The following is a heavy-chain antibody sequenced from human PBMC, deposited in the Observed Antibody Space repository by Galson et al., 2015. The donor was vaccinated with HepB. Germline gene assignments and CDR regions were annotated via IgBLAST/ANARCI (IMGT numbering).Heavy chain of an antibody. CDR3: ARTPAGGSSWYEGRYYFDY. CDR1: GFSLSTSGMC. Sequence: PALVKPTQTLTLTCTFSGFSLSTSGMCVSWIRQPPGKALEWLARIDWDDDKYYSTSLKTRLTISKDTSKNQVVLTMTNMDPVDTAAYYCARTPAGGSSWYEGRYYFDYWGQGTLVTVSS. J-gene: IGHJ4*02. V-gene: IGHV2-70*11. CDR2: IDWDDDK. D-gene: IGHD6-13*01.